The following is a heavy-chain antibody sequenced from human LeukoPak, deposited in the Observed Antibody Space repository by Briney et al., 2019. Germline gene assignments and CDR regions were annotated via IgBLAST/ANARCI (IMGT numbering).Heavy chain of an antibody. CDR2: IYYSGTT. Sequence: SQTLSLTCTVSGVSISSSDYYWSWIRQPPGKGLEWIGYIYYSGTTYYNPSLKSRVTISVDTSKNQFPLKLSSVTAADTAVYYCARDRGRDGTGTTMDWFDPWGQGTLVTVSS. J-gene: IGHJ5*02. D-gene: IGHD1-1*01. CDR3: ARDRGRDGTGTTMDWFDP. CDR1: GVSISSSDYY. V-gene: IGHV4-30-4*08.